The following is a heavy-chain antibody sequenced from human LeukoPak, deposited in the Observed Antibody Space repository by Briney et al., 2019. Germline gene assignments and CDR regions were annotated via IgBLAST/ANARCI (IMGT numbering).Heavy chain of an antibody. CDR1: GFTFSRYG. D-gene: IGHD2-8*01. J-gene: IGHJ3*02. CDR2: IWYDGSKE. V-gene: IGHV3-33*01. CDR3: ARYNGPLDAFDI. Sequence: GGSLRLSCAASGFTFSRYGMHWVRQAPGKGLEWLAVIWYDGSKEYYIGSVKGRFTISRDNSRNTLSPQMNSLRAEDTAVYHCARYNGPLDAFDIWGLGTMVTVSS.